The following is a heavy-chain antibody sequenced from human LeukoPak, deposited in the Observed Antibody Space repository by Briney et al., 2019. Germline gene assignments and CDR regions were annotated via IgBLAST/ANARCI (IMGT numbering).Heavy chain of an antibody. V-gene: IGHV4-39*01. CDR2: IYYSGST. J-gene: IGHJ4*02. CDR1: GGSINTTTYY. CDR3: ARHSLGSSGWYVDC. D-gene: IGHD6-19*01. Sequence: SETLSLTCTVSGGSINTTTYYWGWIRQPPGKGLEWIGSIYYSGSTYYKSSLKSRVTISVDTSKNHFSLKLSSVSAADTAVYYCARHSLGSSGWYVDCWGQGTLVTVSS.